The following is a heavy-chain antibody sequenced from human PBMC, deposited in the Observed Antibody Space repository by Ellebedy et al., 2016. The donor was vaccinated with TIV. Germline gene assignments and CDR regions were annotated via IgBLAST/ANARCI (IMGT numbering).Heavy chain of an antibody. CDR1: GFTFNTHT. CDR3: VRDGGPLSQWELRGE. Sequence: GGSLRLXXVGSGFTFNTHTLHWVRQAPGKGLEWVSSISSRSTSLHYSDSVKGRFAISRDNAKNSLYLQVNSLRTEDTAVYYCVRDGGPLSQWELRGEWGQGTLVTVSS. CDR2: ISSRSTSL. V-gene: IGHV3-21*01. D-gene: IGHD1-26*01. J-gene: IGHJ4*02.